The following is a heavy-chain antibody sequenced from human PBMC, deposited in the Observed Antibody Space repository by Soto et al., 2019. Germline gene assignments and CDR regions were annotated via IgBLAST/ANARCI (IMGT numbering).Heavy chain of an antibody. V-gene: IGHV4-30-4*01. CDR3: ARGPAGTWGEYYYYGMDV. J-gene: IGHJ6*02. CDR1: GGSISSGDYY. CDR2: IYYSGST. D-gene: IGHD6-13*01. Sequence: SETLSLTCTVSGGSISSGDYYWSWIRQPPGKGLEWIGYIYYSGSTYYNPSLKSRVTISVDTSKNQFSLKLSSVTAADTAVYYCARGPAGTWGEYYYYGMDVWGQGTTVTVSS.